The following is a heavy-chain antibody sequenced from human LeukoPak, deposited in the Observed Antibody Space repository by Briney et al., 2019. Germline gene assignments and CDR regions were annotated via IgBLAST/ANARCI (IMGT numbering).Heavy chain of an antibody. Sequence: SETLSLTCTVSGGSISSTTTDYWGWIRQPPGKGLEWIGYIYNSGSTNYNPSLKSRVTISVDTSKNQFSLNLDSVTAADTAVYYCVRDRELNYWGQGTLVTVSS. CDR1: GGSISSTTTDY. CDR3: VRDRELNY. D-gene: IGHD3-10*01. V-gene: IGHV4-61*01. CDR2: IYNSGST. J-gene: IGHJ4*02.